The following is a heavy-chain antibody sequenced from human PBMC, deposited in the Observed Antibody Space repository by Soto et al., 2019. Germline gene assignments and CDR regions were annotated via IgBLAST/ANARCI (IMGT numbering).Heavy chain of an antibody. Sequence: SVQVSCKASGGTFSSYAISWVRQAPGQGLEWMGGIIPIFGTANYAQKFQGRVTITADESTSTAYMELSSLRSEDTAVYYCARERVPAGVFDYWGQGTLVTVSS. V-gene: IGHV1-69*13. D-gene: IGHD3-10*01. J-gene: IGHJ4*02. CDR1: GGTFSSYA. CDR2: IIPIFGTA. CDR3: ARERVPAGVFDY.